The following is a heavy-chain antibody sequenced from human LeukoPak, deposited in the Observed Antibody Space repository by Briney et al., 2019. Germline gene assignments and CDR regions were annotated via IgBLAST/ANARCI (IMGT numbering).Heavy chain of an antibody. J-gene: IGHJ4*02. Sequence: PSETLSLTCTVTGGSLSSYYWSWIRQPPGKGLEWIGYIYYTGSTNYNPSLKSRVTISLDTSKNQFSLELSSVTAADTAVYYCARSRDPPYFDYWGQGTLVTVSS. CDR1: GGSLSSYY. V-gene: IGHV4-59*01. CDR3: ARSRDPPYFDY. CDR2: IYYTGST. D-gene: IGHD2-21*01.